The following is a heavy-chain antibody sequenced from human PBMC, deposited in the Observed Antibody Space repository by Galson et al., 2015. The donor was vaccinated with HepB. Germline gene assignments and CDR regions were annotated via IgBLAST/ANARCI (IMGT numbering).Heavy chain of an antibody. CDR2: INAGNGNT. J-gene: IGHJ5*02. CDR3: ASTQRFGIRGFDP. CDR1: GYTFTSYA. Sequence: SVKVSCKASGYTFTSYAMHWVRQAPGQRLEWMGWINAGNGNTKYSQKFQGRVTITRDTSASTAYMEPSSLRSEDTAVYYCASTQRFGIRGFDPWGQGTLVTVSS. V-gene: IGHV1-3*01. D-gene: IGHD3-10*01.